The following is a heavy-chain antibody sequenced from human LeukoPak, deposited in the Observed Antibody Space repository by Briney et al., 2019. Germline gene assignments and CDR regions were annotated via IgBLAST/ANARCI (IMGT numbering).Heavy chain of an antibody. D-gene: IGHD4-17*01. V-gene: IGHV3-23*01. CDR1: GFTFSISA. Sequence: GGSLRLFCAASGFTFSISAMKWVRQAPRKGLEWVSSISGGGTTYYADSVRGRFIISRDNSKNTLYLQMNSLRAEDTVVYYCAKLLMANDYGDPWGQGTLVTVSS. CDR2: ISGGGTT. J-gene: IGHJ5*02. CDR3: AKLLMANDYGDP.